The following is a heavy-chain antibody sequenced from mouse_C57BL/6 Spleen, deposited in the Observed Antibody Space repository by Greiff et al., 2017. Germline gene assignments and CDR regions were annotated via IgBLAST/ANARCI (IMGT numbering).Heavy chain of an antibody. J-gene: IGHJ2*01. CDR1: GFTFSSYG. CDR3: ARHDSSGRDY. V-gene: IGHV5-6*01. CDR2: ISSGGSYT. Sequence: EVKLVESGGDLVKPGGSLKLSCAASGFTFSSYGMSWVRQTPDKRLEWVATISSGGSYTYYPDSVKGRFTISRDNAKNTLYLQMSSLKSEDTAMYYCARHDSSGRDYWGQGTTLTVSS. D-gene: IGHD3-2*02.